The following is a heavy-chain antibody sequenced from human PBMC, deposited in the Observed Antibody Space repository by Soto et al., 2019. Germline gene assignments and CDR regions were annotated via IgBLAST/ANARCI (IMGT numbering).Heavy chain of an antibody. D-gene: IGHD3-16*01. CDR2: IIPILGET. V-gene: IGHV1-69*08. CDR1: GTIFSSYT. Sequence: QVQLVQSGAEVKKPGSSVRVSCKASGTIFSSYTISWVRQAPGRGLEWMGRIIPILGETNSAQKFQGRVNITGDQSQNHTQQELNSLRLEDTAVYYCARGLGGRMDDWGQGTTVTVSS. J-gene: IGHJ6*02. CDR3: ARGLGGRMDD.